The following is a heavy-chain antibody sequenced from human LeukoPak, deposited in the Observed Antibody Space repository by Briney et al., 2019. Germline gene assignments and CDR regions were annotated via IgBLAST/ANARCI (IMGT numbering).Heavy chain of an antibody. V-gene: IGHV3-7*01. D-gene: IGHD4-17*01. Sequence: PGGSLRLSCAASGFTFSSYWMNWVRQAPGKGLEWVANIKQDGGEKYYVDSAKGRFTISRDNTKNSLYLQIDSLRAEDTAVYYCARKLGGFGDYGWYFDLWGRGTLVTVSS. J-gene: IGHJ2*01. CDR3: ARKLGGFGDYGWYFDL. CDR2: IKQDGGEK. CDR1: GFTFSSYW.